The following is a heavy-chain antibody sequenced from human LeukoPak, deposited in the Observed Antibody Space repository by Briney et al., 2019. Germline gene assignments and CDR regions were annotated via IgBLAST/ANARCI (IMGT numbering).Heavy chain of an antibody. J-gene: IGHJ3*01. CDR2: IRKKPNSYTT. Sequence: GGSLKLSCAASGFTFSDHFMDWVRQAPGKGLEWVGRIRKKPNSYTTEYAASVKGRFTISRDDSKNSLYLQMNSLEAEDTGVYYCARVSAITGATDALDFWGQGAMVTVSS. CDR3: ARVSAITGATDALDF. CDR1: GFTFSDHF. V-gene: IGHV3-72*01. D-gene: IGHD1-20*01.